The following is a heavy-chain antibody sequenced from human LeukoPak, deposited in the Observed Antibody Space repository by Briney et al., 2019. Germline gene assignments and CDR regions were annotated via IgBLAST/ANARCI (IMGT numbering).Heavy chain of an antibody. CDR3: ARQAVAGWGNYFDY. V-gene: IGHV4-39*07. CDR1: GDSVSSSSYY. J-gene: IGHJ4*02. D-gene: IGHD6-19*01. Sequence: SETLSLTCTVSGDSVSSSSYYWGWIRQPPGKGLEWIGSIYYSGSTYYNPSLKSRVTISVDTSKNQFSLKLSSVTAADTAVYYCARQAVAGWGNYFDYWGQGTLVTVSS. CDR2: IYYSGST.